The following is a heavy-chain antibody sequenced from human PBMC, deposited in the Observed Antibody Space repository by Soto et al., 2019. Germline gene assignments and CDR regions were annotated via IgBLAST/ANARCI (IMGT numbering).Heavy chain of an antibody. J-gene: IGHJ4*02. V-gene: IGHV3-30-3*01. D-gene: IGHD3-22*01. CDR1: GFTFSSYA. CDR2: ISYDGSNK. CDR3: ARATSGYYSY. Sequence: QVQLVESGGGVVQPGRSLRLSCAASGFTFSSYAMHWVRQAPGKGLEWVAVISYDGSNKYYADSVKGRFTISRDNSKNTLYLQMNSLRAEDTAVYYCARATSGYYSYWGQGTLVTVSS.